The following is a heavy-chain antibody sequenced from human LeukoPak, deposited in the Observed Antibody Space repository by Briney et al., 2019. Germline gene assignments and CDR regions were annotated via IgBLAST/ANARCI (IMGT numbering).Heavy chain of an antibody. V-gene: IGHV4-4*02. Sequence: PSETLSLTCAVSGGSISSSNWWSWIRQPPGKGLEWIGEIYHSGSTNYNPSLKSRVTISVDKSKNQFSLKLSSVTAADTAVYYCARMRGVYCSGGSCYTFDYWGQGTLVTVSS. CDR3: ARMRGVYCSGGSCYTFDY. D-gene: IGHD2-15*01. J-gene: IGHJ4*02. CDR1: GGSISSSNW. CDR2: IYHSGST.